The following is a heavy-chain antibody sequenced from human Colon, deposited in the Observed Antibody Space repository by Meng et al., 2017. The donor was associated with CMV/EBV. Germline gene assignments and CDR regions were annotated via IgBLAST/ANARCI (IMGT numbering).Heavy chain of an antibody. Sequence: CKASGYSFIGHYSYWGRQAPGQGLEWMGGINPRSGDTNYAQKFQGRVTMTRDTSISIAYTELRSLRGDETAVYYCARLSTVENWYDSWGQGTLVTVSS. J-gene: IGHJ5*01. D-gene: IGHD4-23*01. CDR3: ARLSTVENWYDS. CDR1: GYSFIGHY. CDR2: INPRSGDT. V-gene: IGHV1-2*02.